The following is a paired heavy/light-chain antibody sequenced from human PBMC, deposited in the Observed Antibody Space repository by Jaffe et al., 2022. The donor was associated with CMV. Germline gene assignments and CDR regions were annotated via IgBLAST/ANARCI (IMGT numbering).Heavy chain of an antibody. CDR3: ARVSKVTTVTYFDY. CDR2: INHSGST. V-gene: IGHV4-34*01. D-gene: IGHD4-17*01. CDR1: GGSFSGYY. Sequence: QVQLQQWGAGLLKPSETLSLTCAVYGGSFSGYYWSWIRQPPGKGLEWIGEINHSGSTNYNPSLKSRVTISVDTSKNQFSLKLSSVTAADTAVYYCARVSKVTTVTYFDYWGQGTLVTVSS. J-gene: IGHJ4*02.
Light chain of an antibody. J-gene: IGKJ1*01. CDR2: AAS. CDR1: QTISSH. Sequence: DIQMTQSPSSLSASVGDRVTITCRASQTISSHLNWYQHKPGQAPKLLIYAASYLQGGVPSRFSGTESGTDFTLTIGSLQLEDFATYYCQQSHDTPWTFGQGTKVEIK. CDR3: QQSHDTPWT. V-gene: IGKV1-39*01.